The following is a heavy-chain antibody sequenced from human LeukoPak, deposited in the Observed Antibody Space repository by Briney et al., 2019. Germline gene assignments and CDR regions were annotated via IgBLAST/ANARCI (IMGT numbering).Heavy chain of an antibody. CDR3: ARAIGIVGALYWFDP. V-gene: IGHV4-38-2*02. Sequence: SETLSLTCTVSGYSISSGYFWGWIRQPPGKGLEWIGSIYHTGSTYYNTSLKSRVTISVYTSKNQFSLKLSSVTAADTAVYYCARAIGIVGALYWFDPWGQGTLVTVSS. D-gene: IGHD1-26*01. CDR2: IYHTGST. CDR1: GYSISSGYF. J-gene: IGHJ5*02.